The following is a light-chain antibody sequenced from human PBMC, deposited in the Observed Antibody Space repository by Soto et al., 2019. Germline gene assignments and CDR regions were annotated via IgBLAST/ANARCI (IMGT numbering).Light chain of an antibody. V-gene: IGKV1-33*01. CDR3: QQYDTLLPLYT. J-gene: IGKJ2*01. CDR2: DAS. CDR1: QDISNN. Sequence: DLQMTQSPSSLSASVGDRVTITCQASQDISNNLNWYQQKPGKAPKLLISDASNLEAEVPSRFSGSGSGTDFTLTISSLLPEDIATYFCQQYDTLLPLYTFGQGTKLQIK.